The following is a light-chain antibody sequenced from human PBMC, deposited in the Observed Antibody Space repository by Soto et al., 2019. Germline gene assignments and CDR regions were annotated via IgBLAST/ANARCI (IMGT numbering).Light chain of an antibody. CDR3: HQRSNWPET. V-gene: IGKV3-11*01. Sequence: IVLAQSPGTLSFSPGERATLSCRASQSVTTQLAWYQQKPGQAPRLIIHGASSRATGVPDRITGSGSGTDFSLTISSLEPEDFAVYYCHQRSNWPETFGGGTKVDIK. CDR1: QSVTTQ. CDR2: GAS. J-gene: IGKJ4*01.